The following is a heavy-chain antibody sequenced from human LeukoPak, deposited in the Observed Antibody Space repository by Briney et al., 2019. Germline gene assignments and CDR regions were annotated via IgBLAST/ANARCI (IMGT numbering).Heavy chain of an antibody. J-gene: IGHJ5*02. CDR3: ARAPSCSGSYWFDP. V-gene: IGHV3-21*01. CDR1: GFDFSSYV. CDR2: ISSSGSYI. Sequence: GGSLRLSCAASGFDFSSYVMSGVGQAPGKGLDWVSSISSSGSYIYYADSLKGRFTISRDNAKNSLYLQMNSLRVEDTAVYYCARAPSCSGSYWFDPWGQGTLVTVSS. D-gene: IGHD1-26*01.